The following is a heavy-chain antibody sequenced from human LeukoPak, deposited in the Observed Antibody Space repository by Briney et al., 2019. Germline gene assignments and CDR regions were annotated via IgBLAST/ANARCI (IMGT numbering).Heavy chain of an antibody. J-gene: IGHJ4*02. CDR2: ISSSGNNI. CDR3: ARVTYAVPDY. V-gene: IGHV3-48*03. Sequence: SGGSLRLSCAASGFTFSSYEMNWVRHAPGKGLEWVSYISSSGNNIYFADSVKGRFTISRDNAKNSLFLQMNSLRAEDTAVYYCARVTYAVPDYWGQGTLVTVSS. D-gene: IGHD2/OR15-2a*01. CDR1: GFTFSSYE.